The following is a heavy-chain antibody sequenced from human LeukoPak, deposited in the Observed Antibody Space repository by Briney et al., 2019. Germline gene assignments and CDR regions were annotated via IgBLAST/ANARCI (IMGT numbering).Heavy chain of an antibody. V-gene: IGHV3-30*18. CDR1: GFIFRDYG. CDR3: AKGANTAMVSSYFDY. J-gene: IGHJ4*02. Sequence: PGGSLRLACTASGFIFRDYGMHWVRQAPGKGLEWLSVISHDGTSQYYTDSVKGRFTISRDSSKDTLYLQMNSLRAEDTAVYYCAKGANTAMVSSYFDYWGQGTLVTVSS. D-gene: IGHD5-18*01. CDR2: ISHDGTSQ.